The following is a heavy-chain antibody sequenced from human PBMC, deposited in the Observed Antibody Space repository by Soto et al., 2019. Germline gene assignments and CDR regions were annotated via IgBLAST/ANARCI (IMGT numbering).Heavy chain of an antibody. J-gene: IGHJ6*02. D-gene: IGHD6-25*01. V-gene: IGHV4-31*03. CDR2: IYYSGST. Sequence: PSETLSLTCSVSGGSISSVGHYWTWIRQQPGKGLEWIGYIYYSGSTEYNPSLKSRVTISVDRSKNQFSLNLSSVTAADTAIYYCARESGGYDSSTRYGLDVWGQGTTVTVSS. CDR3: ARESGGYDSSTRYGLDV. CDR1: GGSISSVGHY.